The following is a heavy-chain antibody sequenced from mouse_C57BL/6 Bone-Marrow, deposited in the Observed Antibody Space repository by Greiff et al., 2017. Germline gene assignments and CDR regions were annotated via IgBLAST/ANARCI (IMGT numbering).Heavy chain of an antibody. Sequence: QVQLQQPGAELVMPGASVKLSCKASGYTFTSYWMHWVKQRPGQGLEWIGEIDPSDSYPNYNQKFKGKSTLTVDKSSSTAYMQLSSLTSEDSAVYYCARSKSSGWFAYWGQGTLVTVSA. J-gene: IGHJ3*01. V-gene: IGHV1-69*01. CDR2: IDPSDSYP. D-gene: IGHD3-2*02. CDR3: ARSKSSGWFAY. CDR1: GYTFTSYW.